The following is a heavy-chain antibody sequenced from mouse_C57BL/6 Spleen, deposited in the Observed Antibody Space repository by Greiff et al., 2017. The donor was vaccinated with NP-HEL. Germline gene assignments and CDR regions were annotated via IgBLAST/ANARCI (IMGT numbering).Heavy chain of an antibody. J-gene: IGHJ1*03. CDR3: ARNDYGYFDV. Sequence: QVQLQQPGAELVKPGASVKMSCKASGYTFTSYWITWVKQRPGQGLEWIGDIYPGSGSTNYNEKFKSKATLTVDTSSSKAYMQLSSLTSEDSAVYYCARNDYGYFDVWGTGTTVTVSS. V-gene: IGHV1-55*01. D-gene: IGHD2-3*01. CDR1: GYTFTSYW. CDR2: IYPGSGST.